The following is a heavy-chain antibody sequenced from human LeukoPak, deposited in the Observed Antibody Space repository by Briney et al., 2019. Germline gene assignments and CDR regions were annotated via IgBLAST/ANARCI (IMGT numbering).Heavy chain of an antibody. CDR1: GFTFSSYG. V-gene: IGHV3-23*01. Sequence: GGSLRLSCAASGFTFSSYGMSWVRQAPGKGLEWVSAISGSGGSTYYADSVKGRFTISRDNSKNTLYLQMNSLRAEDTAVYYCARDSSPYYDFWSGYRGLDYWGQGTLVTVSS. D-gene: IGHD3-3*01. CDR2: ISGSGGST. J-gene: IGHJ4*02. CDR3: ARDSSPYYDFWSGYRGLDY.